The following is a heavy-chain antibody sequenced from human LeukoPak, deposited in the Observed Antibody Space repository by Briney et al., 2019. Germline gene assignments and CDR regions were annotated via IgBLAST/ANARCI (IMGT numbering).Heavy chain of an antibody. CDR3: ATRDRNNGVDY. J-gene: IGHJ4*02. D-gene: IGHD2-8*01. CDR2: IYSGGDT. CDR1: EFTVYNSY. Sequence: GGSLRLSCAVSEFTVYNSYMSWVRQAPGEGLEWGSIIYSGGDTFYVDSVKGRFTISRDKSKNTVYLQMNSLRAEDTAVYYCATRDRNNGVDYWGQGTQVTVSS. V-gene: IGHV3-53*01.